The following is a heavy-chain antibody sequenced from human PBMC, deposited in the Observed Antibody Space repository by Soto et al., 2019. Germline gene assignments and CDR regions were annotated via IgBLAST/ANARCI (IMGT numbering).Heavy chain of an antibody. Sequence: QVQLQESGQGLVAPSETLSLTSTVSNVSISSYYWNWIRQPAGKGLEWIGSGDTTGGTHYTPSLKSRVRLSVGTSKSQVSQTRRFVPAADTAVYFCAEDDSGGADIWGRRTM. CDR2: GDTTGGT. V-gene: IGHV4-4*07. J-gene: IGHJ3*02. CDR3: AEDDSGGADI. D-gene: IGHD3-16*01. CDR1: NVSISSYY.